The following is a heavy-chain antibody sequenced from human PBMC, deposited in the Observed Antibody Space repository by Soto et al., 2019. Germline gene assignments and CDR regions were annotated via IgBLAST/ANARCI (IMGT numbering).Heavy chain of an antibody. CDR3: ARGFFRTGSSGWYYFDY. CDR1: GGSISSYY. CDR2: IYYSGST. D-gene: IGHD6-19*01. J-gene: IGHJ4*02. Sequence: SETLSLTCTVSGGSISSYYLSWIRQPPGKGLEWIGYIYYSGSTNYNPSLKSRVTISVDTSKNQFSLKLSSVTAADTAVYYCARGFFRTGSSGWYYFDYWGQGTLVTVSS. V-gene: IGHV4-59*01.